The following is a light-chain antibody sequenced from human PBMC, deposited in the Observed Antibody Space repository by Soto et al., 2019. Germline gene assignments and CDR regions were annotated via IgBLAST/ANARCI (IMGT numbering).Light chain of an antibody. CDR3: GIWASNHHVV. V-gene: IGLV4-60*03. Sequence: QLVLTQSSSASASLVSAVTLTCTLSSGHSSYIIAWHQPQPGKAPRYLMKLEGSGSYNKGSGVPDRCSGSRSGADRYLTISNLQSEDAADYYCGIWASNHHVVFGGGTK. J-gene: IGLJ2*01. CDR2: LEGSGSY. CDR1: SGHSSYI.